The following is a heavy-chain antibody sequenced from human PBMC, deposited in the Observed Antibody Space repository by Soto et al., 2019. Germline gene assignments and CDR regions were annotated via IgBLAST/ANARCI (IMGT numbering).Heavy chain of an antibody. CDR1: GYSFTSYC. CDR2: IYPGDSDT. J-gene: IGHJ6*02. D-gene: IGHD3-22*01. CDR3: ARLPYYYDRSGPRYYGMDV. Sequence: GESLKISCKGSGYSFTSYCIGWVRQMPGKGLEWMGIIYPGDSDTRYSPSFQGQVTISADKSISTAYLQWSSLKASDTAMYYCARLPYYYDRSGPRYYGMDVWGQGTTVTVSS. V-gene: IGHV5-51*01.